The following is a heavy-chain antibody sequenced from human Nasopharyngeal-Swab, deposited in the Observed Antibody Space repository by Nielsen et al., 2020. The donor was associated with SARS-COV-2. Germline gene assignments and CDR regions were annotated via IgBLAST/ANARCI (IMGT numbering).Heavy chain of an antibody. V-gene: IGHV4-39*01. CDR2: IYYRGST. D-gene: IGHD3-10*01. CDR3: AKHPDGRWFGELSYYYYGLDV. Sequence: RQAPGKGLEWIASIYYRGSTYYNPSLESRLTISVDTSKNHFSLKLTSVTAADTAMYYCAKHPDGRWFGELSYYYYGLDVWGQGTTVTVSS. J-gene: IGHJ6*02.